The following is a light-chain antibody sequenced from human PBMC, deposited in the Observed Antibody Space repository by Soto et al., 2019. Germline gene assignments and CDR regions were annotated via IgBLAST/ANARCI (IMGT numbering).Light chain of an antibody. CDR3: QQSNSIPPWT. V-gene: IGKV1-39*01. CDR1: QSISNY. CDR2: GAS. J-gene: IGKJ1*01. Sequence: DIQMTQSPSSLSASVGDRVTITCRASQSISNYLNWYQHKPGQGPKLLIYGASTLQSGVPSRFSGSGSGTEFTLTISSLQPEDVATYYCQQSNSIPPWTFGQGTKVEIK.